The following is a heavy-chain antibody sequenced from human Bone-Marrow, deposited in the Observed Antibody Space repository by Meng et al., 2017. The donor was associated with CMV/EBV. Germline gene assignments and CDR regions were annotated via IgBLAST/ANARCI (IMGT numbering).Heavy chain of an antibody. J-gene: IGHJ4*02. Sequence: ASVKVSCKASGYTFTTFVISWVRQAPGQGLEWMGWFNPHSGGTNYAQKFQGRVTMTRDTSITTAYMELSRLRSDDTAVYYYANRSPPTTWGQGTLVTVSS. D-gene: IGHD4-17*01. CDR2: FNPHSGGT. CDR1: GYTFTTFV. CDR3: ANRSPPTT. V-gene: IGHV1-2*02.